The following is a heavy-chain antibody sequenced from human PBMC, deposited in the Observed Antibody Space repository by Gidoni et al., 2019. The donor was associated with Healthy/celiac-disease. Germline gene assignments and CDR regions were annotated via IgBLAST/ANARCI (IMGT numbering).Heavy chain of an antibody. D-gene: IGHD4-17*01. J-gene: IGHJ3*02. V-gene: IGHV3-21*01. CDR1: GFTFSSYS. CDR2: ISSSSSYI. CDR3: ARESDGDVVHDAFDI. Sequence: EVQLVESGGGLVKPGGSLRLSCAASGFTFSSYSINWDRQAPGKGLEWVSSISSSSSYIYYSDTVKGRFTISRDNAKNSLYLQMNSLRAEDTAVYYCARESDGDVVHDAFDIWGQGTMVTVSS.